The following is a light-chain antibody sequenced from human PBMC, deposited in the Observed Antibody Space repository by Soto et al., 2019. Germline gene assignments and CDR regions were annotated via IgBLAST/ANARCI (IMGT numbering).Light chain of an antibody. Sequence: DIQMTQSPSTLSASVGDRVTITCRASQSISNWLAWYQQKPGKAPTLLIYDVSRLESGVPSRFSGSGSGTEFTLTISSLQPDDFATYYCQQYNSYSPTWTFGQGTKVDIK. V-gene: IGKV1-5*01. J-gene: IGKJ1*01. CDR3: QQYNSYSPTWT. CDR1: QSISNW. CDR2: DVS.